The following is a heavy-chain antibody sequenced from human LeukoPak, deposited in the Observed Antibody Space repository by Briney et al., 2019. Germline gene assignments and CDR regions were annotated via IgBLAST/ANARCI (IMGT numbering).Heavy chain of an antibody. Sequence: GASVKVSCKASGYTFTGYYMHWVRQAPGQGLEWMGRINPNSGGTNYAQKFQGRVTMTRDTPISTAYMELSRLRSDDTAVYCCARGASSGWNFDYWGQGTLVTVSS. CDR1: GYTFTGYY. D-gene: IGHD6-19*01. V-gene: IGHV1-2*06. J-gene: IGHJ4*02. CDR2: INPNSGGT. CDR3: ARGASSGWNFDY.